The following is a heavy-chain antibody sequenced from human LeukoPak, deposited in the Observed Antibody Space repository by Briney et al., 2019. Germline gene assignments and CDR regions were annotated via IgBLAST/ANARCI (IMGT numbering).Heavy chain of an antibody. D-gene: IGHD5-12*01. CDR2: IYYSGKN. Sequence: PSETLSLTCTVSGGSISYYYWSWIRQPPGKGLEWIGYIYYSGKNNYNPSLKSRVTISVDMSKNQFSLKLSSVTAADTAVYFCVRGGSGYDQFDYWGQGTLVTVSS. CDR3: VRGGSGYDQFDY. V-gene: IGHV4-59*01. CDR1: GGSISYYY. J-gene: IGHJ4*02.